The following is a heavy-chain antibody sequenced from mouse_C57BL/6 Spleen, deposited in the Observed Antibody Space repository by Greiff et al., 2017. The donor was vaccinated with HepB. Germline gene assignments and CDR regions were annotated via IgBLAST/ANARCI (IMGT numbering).Heavy chain of an antibody. CDR1: GFTFSDYG. D-gene: IGHD2-2*01. V-gene: IGHV5-17*01. Sequence: EVKLVESGGGLVKPGGSLKLSCAASGFTFSDYGMHWVRQAPEKGLEWVAYISSGSSTIYYADTVKGRFTISRDNAKNTLFLQMTSLRSEDTARYYCARQGLRRDWYFDVWGTGTTVTVSS. CDR3: ARQGLRRDWYFDV. J-gene: IGHJ1*03. CDR2: ISSGSSTI.